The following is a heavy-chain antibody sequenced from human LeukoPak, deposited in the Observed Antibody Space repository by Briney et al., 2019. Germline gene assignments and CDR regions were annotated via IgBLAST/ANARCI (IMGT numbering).Heavy chain of an antibody. V-gene: IGHV3-74*01. CDR1: GFTFNSYW. CDR2: INSDGSGT. J-gene: IGHJ4*02. Sequence: PGGSLRLSCAASGFTFNSYWMHWVRQAPGKGLVWVSRINSDGSGTSDADFVKGRFTISRDNSKNTLYLQMNSLRAEDTAVYYCARDHYHNPSFDYWGPGTLVTVSS. CDR3: ARDHYHNPSFDY. D-gene: IGHD1-14*01.